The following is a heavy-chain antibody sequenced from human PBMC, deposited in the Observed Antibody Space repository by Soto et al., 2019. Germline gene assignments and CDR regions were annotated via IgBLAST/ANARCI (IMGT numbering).Heavy chain of an antibody. CDR3: AKDTEPVIGSSLAY. CDR2: ISGSGSNT. D-gene: IGHD2-21*01. V-gene: IGHV3-23*01. Sequence: EVQLLESGGGLVQPGGSRRLSCAASGFTFSSYAMAWVRQAPGKGLEWVSGISGSGSNTYYADSVKGRFTISRDNSKNALLLNMNSLRVEDTAVYYCAKDTEPVIGSSLAYWGQGTLVTVSS. CDR1: GFTFSSYA. J-gene: IGHJ4*02.